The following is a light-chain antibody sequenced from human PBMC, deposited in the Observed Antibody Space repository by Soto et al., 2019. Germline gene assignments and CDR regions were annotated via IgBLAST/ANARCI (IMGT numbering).Light chain of an antibody. J-gene: IGKJ1*01. V-gene: IGKV1-5*03. CDR2: KAS. CDR1: QSINTN. CDR3: QQYNSYPPWT. Sequence: DIQMTQSPSTLSASVGDRVTITCQASQSINTNLAWYHQKPVKAPKLLIYKASSLENGVPSRFSGSGSGTDFTLTISCLQSDDFATYYYQQYNSYPPWTFGPVTKVDTK.